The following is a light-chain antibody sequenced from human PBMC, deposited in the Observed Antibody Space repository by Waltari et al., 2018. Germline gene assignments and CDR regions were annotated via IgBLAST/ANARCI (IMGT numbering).Light chain of an antibody. Sequence: QSALTQPASVSGSPGQSITISCTGTISDVGNSNLFSWYQQHTGKAPKLIIYEVSQRPSGVSNRFSGSKSGTTASLTISGLQAEDEADFYCCSYAGSGSSVVFGGGTKLTVL. CDR2: EVS. J-gene: IGLJ2*01. V-gene: IGLV2-23*02. CDR3: CSYAGSGSSVV. CDR1: ISDVGNSNL.